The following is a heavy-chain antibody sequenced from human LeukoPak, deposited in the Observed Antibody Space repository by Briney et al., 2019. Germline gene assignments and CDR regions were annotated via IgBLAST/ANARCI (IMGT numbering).Heavy chain of an antibody. Sequence: PGGSLRLSCAASGFTFGDYAMSWVRQAPGKGLEWVGFIRSKAYGGTTEYAASVKGRFTISRDDSKSIAYLQMNSLKTEDTAVYYCTRARVPGVVIPFVYWGQGTLVTVSS. J-gene: IGHJ4*02. CDR3: TRARVPGVVIPFVY. D-gene: IGHD3-3*01. CDR2: IRSKAYGGTT. V-gene: IGHV3-49*04. CDR1: GFTFGDYA.